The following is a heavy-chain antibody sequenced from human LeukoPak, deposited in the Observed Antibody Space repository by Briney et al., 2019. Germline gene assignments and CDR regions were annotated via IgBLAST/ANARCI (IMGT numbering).Heavy chain of an antibody. V-gene: IGHV3-23*01. D-gene: IGHD2-21*02. CDR1: GFTFSSYA. CDR2: ISGSGDNT. Sequence: PGGSLRLSCAASGFTFSSYAMSWVRQAPGKGLEWVSSISGSGDNTYYADSVKDRFSISRDNSKTTVSLQMNSLRAEDTAVYYCAKGRGTAATSAANYWGQGTLVTVSS. J-gene: IGHJ4*02. CDR3: AKGRGTAATSAANY.